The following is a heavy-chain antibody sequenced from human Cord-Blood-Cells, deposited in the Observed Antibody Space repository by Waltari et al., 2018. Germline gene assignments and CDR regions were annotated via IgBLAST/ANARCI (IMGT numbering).Heavy chain of an antibody. J-gene: IGHJ3*02. Sequence: VQLLESGGGLVQPGGARRLSGAASGFPFRSNAMSWVRQAPGKGLEWVSAISGSGGSTYYADSVKGRFTISRDNSKNTLYLQMNSLRAEDTAVYYCAKDDAFDIWGQGTMVTVSS. CDR3: AKDDAFDI. CDR2: ISGSGGST. CDR1: GFPFRSNA. V-gene: IGHV3-23*01.